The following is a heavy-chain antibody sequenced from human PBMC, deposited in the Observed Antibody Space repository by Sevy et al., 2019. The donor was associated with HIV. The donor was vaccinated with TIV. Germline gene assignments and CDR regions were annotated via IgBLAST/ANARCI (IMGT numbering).Heavy chain of an antibody. CDR3: AGEKAWGRVYP. CDR1: GGSITSLY. CDR2: ICYNGHI. D-gene: IGHD1-26*01. J-gene: IGHJ5*02. V-gene: IGHV4-59*11. Sequence: SETLSLTCTVSGGSITSLYWNWIRQPPGKGLEWIANICYNGHINYNPSLKSRVTLSLDTSKNKYSLRLSSVTAADTAMYYCAGEKAWGRVYPWGQGTLVTVSS.